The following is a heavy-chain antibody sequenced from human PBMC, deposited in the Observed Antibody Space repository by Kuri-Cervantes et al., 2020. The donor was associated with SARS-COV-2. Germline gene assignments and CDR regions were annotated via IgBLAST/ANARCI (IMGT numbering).Heavy chain of an antibody. V-gene: IGHV1-46*01. CDR1: GYTFTSYY. D-gene: IGHD2-2*01. CDR3: AREDIVVVPAYYDDAFDI. Sequence: ASVKVSCKASGYTFTSYYMHWVRQAPGQGLEWMGIINPSGGSTSYAQKFQGRVTMTRDTSTSTVYMELSSLRSEDTAAYYCAREDIVVVPAYYDDAFDIWGQGTMVTDSS. CDR2: INPSGGST. J-gene: IGHJ3*02.